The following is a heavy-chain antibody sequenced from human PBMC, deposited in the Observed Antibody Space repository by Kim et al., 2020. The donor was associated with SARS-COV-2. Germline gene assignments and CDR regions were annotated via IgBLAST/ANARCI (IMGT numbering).Heavy chain of an antibody. J-gene: IGHJ4*02. Sequence: RYSPSFKGQVTISADKSISTAYLQWSSLKASDTAMYYCARRVGAARLDYWGQGTLVTVSS. D-gene: IGHD6-6*01. CDR3: ARRVGAARLDY. V-gene: IGHV5-51*01.